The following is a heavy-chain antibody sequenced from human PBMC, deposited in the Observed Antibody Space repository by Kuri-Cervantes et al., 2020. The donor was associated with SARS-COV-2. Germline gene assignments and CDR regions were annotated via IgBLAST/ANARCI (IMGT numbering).Heavy chain of an antibody. Sequence: SGPTLVKPTQTLTLTCTFSGFSLSTSGVGVGWIRQPPGKVLEWLALIYWDDDKRYGPSLKSRLTITKDTSKNQVVLTMTNMDPVDTATYYCVRIRAATVIADYWGQGTLVTVSS. J-gene: IGHJ4*02. CDR1: GFSLSTSGVG. V-gene: IGHV2-5*05. D-gene: IGHD4-11*01. CDR3: VRIRAATVIADY. CDR2: IYWDDDK.